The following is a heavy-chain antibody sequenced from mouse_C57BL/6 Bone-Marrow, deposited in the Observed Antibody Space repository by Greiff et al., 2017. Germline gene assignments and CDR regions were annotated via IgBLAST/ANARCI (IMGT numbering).Heavy chain of an antibody. CDR2: ISSGGSYT. Sequence: EVQGVESGGDLVKPGGSLKLSCAASGFTFSSYGMSWVRQTPDKRLEWVATISSGGSYTYYPASVKGRFTISRDNAKNTLYLQMSSLKSEDTAMYYCARLRNYGLFDYWGQGTTLTVSS. CDR1: GFTFSSYG. CDR3: ARLRNYGLFDY. D-gene: IGHD1-2*01. J-gene: IGHJ2*01. V-gene: IGHV5-6*01.